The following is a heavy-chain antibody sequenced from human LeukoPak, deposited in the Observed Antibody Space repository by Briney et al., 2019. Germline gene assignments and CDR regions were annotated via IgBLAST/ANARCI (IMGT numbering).Heavy chain of an antibody. CDR1: GGTFSNYA. CDR3: ARNEGYSYGYPLDY. CDR2: IIPIFATA. J-gene: IGHJ4*02. Sequence: SVKVSCKTSGGTFSNYAISWVRQAPGQGLEWMGGIIPIFATANYAQKFQGRVTITTDESTSTAYMELSSLRSEDTAVYYCARNEGYSYGYPLDYWGQGTLVTVSS. D-gene: IGHD5-18*01. V-gene: IGHV1-69*05.